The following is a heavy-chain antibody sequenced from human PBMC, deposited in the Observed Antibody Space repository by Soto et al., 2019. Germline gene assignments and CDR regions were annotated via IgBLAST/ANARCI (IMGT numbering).Heavy chain of an antibody. CDR3: ARDGGDIVVVVAAPPIMRYGMDV. J-gene: IGHJ6*02. V-gene: IGHV3-30-3*01. D-gene: IGHD2-15*01. Sequence: GGSLRLSCAASGFTFSSYAMHWVRQAPGEGLGWVAVISYVGSNKYYADSVKGRFTISRDNSKNTLYLQMNSLRAEDTAVYYCARDGGDIVVVVAAPPIMRYGMDVWGQGTTVTVSS. CDR2: ISYVGSNK. CDR1: GFTFSSYA.